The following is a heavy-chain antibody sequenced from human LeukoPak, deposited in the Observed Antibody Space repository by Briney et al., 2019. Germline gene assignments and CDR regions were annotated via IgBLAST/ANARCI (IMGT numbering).Heavy chain of an antibody. CDR3: ARDKDGMDV. CDR2: INPNSGGT. Sequence: ASVKVSCKASGYTFTGYYMHWVRQAPAQGLEWMGCINPNSGGTNYAQDFHGRVTMTRDTSISTAYMELSRLRADDTAVYYCARDKDGMDVWGQGTTVTVSS. V-gene: IGHV1-2*02. J-gene: IGHJ6*02. CDR1: GYTFTGYY.